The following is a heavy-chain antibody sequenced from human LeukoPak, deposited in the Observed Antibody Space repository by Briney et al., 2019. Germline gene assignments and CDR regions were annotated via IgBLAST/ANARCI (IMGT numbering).Heavy chain of an antibody. Sequence: GSLRLACAASGFTFSSYAMHWVRQAPGKGLEWVAVISYDGSNKYYADSVKGRFTISRDNSKNTLYLQMNSLRAEDTAVYYCARDPGSRFNYGSGSYWFDPRGQGTLVTVSS. D-gene: IGHD3-10*01. V-gene: IGHV3-30*04. J-gene: IGHJ5*02. CDR1: GFTFSSYA. CDR3: ARDPGSRFNYGSGSYWFDP. CDR2: ISYDGSNK.